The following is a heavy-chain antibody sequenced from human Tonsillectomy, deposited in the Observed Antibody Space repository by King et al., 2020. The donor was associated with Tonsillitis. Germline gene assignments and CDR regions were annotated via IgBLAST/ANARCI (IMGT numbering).Heavy chain of an antibody. D-gene: IGHD3-3*01. CDR2: IIPILGTS. Sequence: QLVQSGAEVKKPGSSVNVSCKASGDTFNNHAFSWVRQAPGQGLEWIGGIIPILGTSTNAQNFEGRVTLRADESTSTVFMELRGLTSEDTAVYYCARGEQFLEWIPNYFYYGMDVWGPGTTVTVSS. CDR3: ARGEQFLEWIPNYFYYGMDV. CDR1: GDTFNNHA. J-gene: IGHJ6*02. V-gene: IGHV1-69*01.